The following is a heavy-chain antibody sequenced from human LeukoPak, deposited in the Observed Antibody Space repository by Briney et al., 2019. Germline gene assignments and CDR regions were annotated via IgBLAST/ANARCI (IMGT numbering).Heavy chain of an antibody. V-gene: IGHV3-7*01. J-gene: IGHJ4*02. D-gene: IGHD1-14*01. Sequence: GGSLRLSCAASGLTFRNYWMSWVRQAPGKGLEWVANIKQDGSDKFYVDSVNGRFTISRDNAKNSLYLQMNTLRAEDTAIYYCATFSGAHHKTFDSWGQGTLVTVSS. CDR3: ATFSGAHHKTFDS. CDR2: IKQDGSDK. CDR1: GLTFRNYW.